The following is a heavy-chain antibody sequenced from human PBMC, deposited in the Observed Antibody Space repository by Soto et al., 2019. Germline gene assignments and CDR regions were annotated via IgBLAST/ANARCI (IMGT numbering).Heavy chain of an antibody. J-gene: IGHJ2*01. V-gene: IGHV4-4*02. D-gene: IGHD2-8*01. CDR2: IYHSGST. CDR3: ARSNGYGPTPPTFKWYFDL. CDR1: SGSISSSNW. Sequence: QVQLQESGPGLVKPSGTLSLTCAVSSGSISSSNWWSWVRQPPGKGLEWIGEIYHSGSTNYNPSRKSRVTISVDKSKNQFSLKLSSVTAADTAVYYCARSNGYGPTPPTFKWYFDLWGRGTLVTVSS.